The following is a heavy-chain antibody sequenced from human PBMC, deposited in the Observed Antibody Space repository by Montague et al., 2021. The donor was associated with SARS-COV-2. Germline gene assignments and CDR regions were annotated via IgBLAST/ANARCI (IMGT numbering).Heavy chain of an antibody. CDR1: GASMSPYH. V-gene: IGHV4-59*03. J-gene: IGHJ4*02. D-gene: IGHD3-16*01. CDR3: ATSLGGRYYWADYYFDY. CDR2: RHHSGAT. Sequence: SETLSLTCAVTGASMSPYHWSWIRQPQGQGLKWIGNRHHSGATNYNPSLARRVTMSVDTSKNQLSLNLISVTAADTAVYFCATSLGGRYYWADYYFDYWGQGILVTVSA.